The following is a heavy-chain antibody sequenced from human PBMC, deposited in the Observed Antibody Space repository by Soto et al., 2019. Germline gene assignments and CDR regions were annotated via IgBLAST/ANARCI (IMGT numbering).Heavy chain of an antibody. Sequence: PSETLSLTCAVSGYSISSGYYWGWIRQPPGKGLEWIGSIYHSGSTYYNPSLKSRVTISVDTSKNKFSLKLSSVTAADTAVYYCARVASYYDFWSVTFNNYYSSYIIAVSVQGT. CDR2: IYHSGST. CDR1: GYSISSGYY. CDR3: ARVASYYDFWSVTFNNYYSSYIIAV. V-gene: IGHV4-38-2*01. J-gene: IGHJ6*02. D-gene: IGHD3-3*01.